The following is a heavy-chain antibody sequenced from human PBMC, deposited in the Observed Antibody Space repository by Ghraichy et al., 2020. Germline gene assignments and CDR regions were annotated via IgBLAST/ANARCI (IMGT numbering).Heavy chain of an antibody. CDR3: AKDGGWGSSGASHDY. CDR1: GFTFSSYA. Sequence: GESLNISCAASGFTFSSYAMSWVRQAPGKGLEWVSAISGSGGSTYYADSVKGRFTISRDNSKNTLYLQMNSLRAEDTAVYYCAKDGGWGSSGASHDYWGQGTLVTVSS. V-gene: IGHV3-23*01. J-gene: IGHJ4*02. D-gene: IGHD3-10*01. CDR2: ISGSGGST.